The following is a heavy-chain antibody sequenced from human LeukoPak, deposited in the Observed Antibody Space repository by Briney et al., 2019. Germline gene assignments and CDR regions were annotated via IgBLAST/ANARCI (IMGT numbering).Heavy chain of an antibody. J-gene: IGHJ3*02. CDR2: VYYTGNA. CDR1: GDSISNHIYY. V-gene: IGHV4-39*01. D-gene: IGHD5/OR15-5a*01. Sequence: PSETLSLTCAVSGDSISNHIYYWDWIRQTPGKGLEWIGAVYYTGNAYYNPSLKSRVTISVDTSDNRFSLHLSSVNAADTAIYYCARLRALSGHRGAFDIWGQGTLVTV. CDR3: ARLRALSGHRGAFDI.